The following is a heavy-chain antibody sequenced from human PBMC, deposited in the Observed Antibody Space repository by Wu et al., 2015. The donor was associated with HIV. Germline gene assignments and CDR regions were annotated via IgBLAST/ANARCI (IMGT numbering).Heavy chain of an antibody. D-gene: IGHD3-10*02. CDR3: ARGGDVRAQLGLFYLDF. V-gene: IGHV1-69*13. J-gene: IGHJ4*02. Sequence: QVQVVQSGPEVKKPGSSVKVSCKASGGTFRSFAINWVRQGPGQGLEWMGRIIPMFATPNYAQKFQDRVTITADESTRTVYMELTRLKSDDTAVYYCARGGDVRAQLGLFYLDFWGQGTLVTVSS. CDR2: IIPMFATP. CDR1: GGTFRSFA.